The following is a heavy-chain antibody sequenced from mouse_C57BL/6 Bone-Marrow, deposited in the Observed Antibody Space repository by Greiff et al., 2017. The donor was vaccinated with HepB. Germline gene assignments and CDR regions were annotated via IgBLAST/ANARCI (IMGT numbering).Heavy chain of an antibody. D-gene: IGHD1-1*01. J-gene: IGHJ4*01. Sequence: DVKLVESGGDLVKPGGSLKLSCAASGFTFSSYGMSWVRQTPDKRLEWVATISSGGSYTYYPDSVKGRFTISRDNAKNTLYLQMSSLKSEDTAMYYCARRVVATRGAMDYWGQGTSVTVSS. CDR2: ISSGGSYT. CDR1: GFTFSSYG. V-gene: IGHV5-6*02. CDR3: ARRVVATRGAMDY.